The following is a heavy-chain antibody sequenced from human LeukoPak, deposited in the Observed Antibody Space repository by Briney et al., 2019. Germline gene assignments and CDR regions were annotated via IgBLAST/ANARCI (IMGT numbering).Heavy chain of an antibody. Sequence: PGESLKISCKGSGYSFTSYWITWVRQMPGKGLEWMGRIDPSDSYTNYSPSFQGHVTISADKSISTAYLQWSSLKASDTAMYYCAIHLGTPMITDYRGQGTLVTVPS. CDR1: GYSFTSYW. CDR2: IDPSDSYT. D-gene: IGHD5-18*01. V-gene: IGHV5-10-1*01. CDR3: AIHLGTPMITDY. J-gene: IGHJ4*02.